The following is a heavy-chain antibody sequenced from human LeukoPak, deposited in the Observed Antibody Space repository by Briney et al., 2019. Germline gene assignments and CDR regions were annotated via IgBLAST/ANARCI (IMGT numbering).Heavy chain of an antibody. Sequence: GGSLRLSCAASGFTFSGYPIHWVRQAPGKGLEWVAVISYDGSSKYYADSVKGRFTISRDNSKNTLYLQMNSLRAEDTAVYYCASPGVVPRLPGIFGQPLYYYYGMDVWGQGTTVTVSS. CDR1: GFTFSGYP. CDR3: ASPGVVPRLPGIFGQPLYYYYGMDV. CDR2: ISYDGSSK. V-gene: IGHV3-30-3*01. D-gene: IGHD3/OR15-3a*01. J-gene: IGHJ6*02.